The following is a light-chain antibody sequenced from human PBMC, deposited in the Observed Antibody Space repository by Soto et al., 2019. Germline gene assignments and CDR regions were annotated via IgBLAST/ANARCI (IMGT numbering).Light chain of an antibody. CDR3: SAWDDSLSGMI. Sequence: QSVLTQPPSASGTPGQRVTISCSGSSSNIGSNAVTWYQQLPATTPKLLIHSYDQRPSGVPDRFSGSKSGTSASLAISRLQSDDEADYYCSAWDDSLSGMIFGGGTKLTVL. J-gene: IGLJ2*01. V-gene: IGLV1-44*01. CDR2: SYD. CDR1: SSNIGSNA.